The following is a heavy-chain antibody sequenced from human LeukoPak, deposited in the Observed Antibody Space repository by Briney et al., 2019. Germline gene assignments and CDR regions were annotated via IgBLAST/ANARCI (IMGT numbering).Heavy chain of an antibody. CDR2: ICGSGGGT. Sequence: GGSLRLSCAASGFSFSSYSMSWVRQAPGKGPEWVSGICGSGGGTDYADSVKGRFNISRDNSKKMLYLQMNSLRVEDTAVYYCAKDIRVHYFDPRGYLFDPWGQGTLVTVSS. V-gene: IGHV3-23*01. J-gene: IGHJ5*02. CDR3: AKDIRVHYFDPRGYLFDP. CDR1: GFSFSSYS. D-gene: IGHD3-22*01.